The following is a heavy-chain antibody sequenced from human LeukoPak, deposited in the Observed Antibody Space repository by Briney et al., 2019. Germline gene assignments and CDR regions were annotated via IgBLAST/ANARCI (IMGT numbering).Heavy chain of an antibody. D-gene: IGHD2-15*01. CDR1: GFTFSSYA. CDR2: ISYDGSNK. CDR3: GKIRLDSATGY. J-gene: IGHJ4*02. V-gene: IGHV3-30-3*01. Sequence: PGRSLRLSCAASGFTFSSYAMHWVRQAPGKGLEWVAVISYDGSNKYYADSVKGRFTISRDNFKNTMYLQMSSLRAEDTAVYYCGKIRLDSATGYWGQGTLVTVSS.